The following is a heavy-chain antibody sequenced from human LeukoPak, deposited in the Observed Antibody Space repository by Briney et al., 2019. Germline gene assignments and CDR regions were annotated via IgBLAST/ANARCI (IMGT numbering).Heavy chain of an antibody. CDR3: ARDGSYGSAGYFDY. V-gene: IGHV3-23*01. D-gene: IGHD3-10*01. J-gene: IGHJ4*02. CDR1: GYTFTGYH. CDR2: ISGSGGST. Sequence: GGSLRLSCGDPGYTFTGYHMNWVRQAPGKGLEWVSTISGSGGSTYYADSVKGRFTISRDNSKNTLYLQMNSLRAEDTAVYYCARDGSYGSAGYFDYWGQGTLVTVSS.